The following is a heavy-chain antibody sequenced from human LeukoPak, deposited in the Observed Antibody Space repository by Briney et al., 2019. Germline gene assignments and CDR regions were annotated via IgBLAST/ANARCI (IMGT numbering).Heavy chain of an antibody. Sequence: SETLSLTCAVYGGSFSGYYWSWIRQPPGKGLEWIGEINHSGSTNYNPSLKSRVTISVDTSKNQFSLKLSSVTAADTAVYYCARGRGRHSSSSGRGYYYYYYYMDVWGKGTTVTVSS. J-gene: IGHJ6*03. CDR3: ARGRGRHSSSSGRGYYYYYYYMDV. CDR2: INHSGST. D-gene: IGHD6-6*01. V-gene: IGHV4-34*01. CDR1: GGSFSGYY.